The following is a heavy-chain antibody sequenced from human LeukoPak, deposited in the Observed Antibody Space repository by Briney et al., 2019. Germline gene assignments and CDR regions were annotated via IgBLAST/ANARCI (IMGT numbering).Heavy chain of an antibody. D-gene: IGHD6-19*01. CDR2: IYPGDSDT. CDR3: ARTIAVAGTYGGTYGMDV. Sequence: GEPLKISCKGSGYGFTSYWIGWVRQMPGKGLEWMGIIYPGDSDTRYSPSFQGQVTISADKSISTAYLQWSSLKASDTAMYYCARTIAVAGTYGGTYGMDVWGQGTTVTVSS. V-gene: IGHV5-51*01. CDR1: GYGFTSYW. J-gene: IGHJ6*02.